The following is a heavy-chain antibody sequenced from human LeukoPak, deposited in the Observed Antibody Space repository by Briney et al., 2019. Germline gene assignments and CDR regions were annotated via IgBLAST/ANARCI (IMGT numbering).Heavy chain of an antibody. CDR2: VYYSGST. Sequence: SETLSLTCTVSGGSISSYYWSWIRQPPGKGLEWIGYVYYSGSTDYIPSLKSRVTMSIDTSKNQFSLRLSSVTAADTAVYYCAKAVPGYYYDSRAPNYFDYWGQGTLVTVSS. V-gene: IGHV4-59*08. J-gene: IGHJ4*02. CDR1: GGSISSYY. D-gene: IGHD3-22*01. CDR3: AKAVPGYYYDSRAPNYFDY.